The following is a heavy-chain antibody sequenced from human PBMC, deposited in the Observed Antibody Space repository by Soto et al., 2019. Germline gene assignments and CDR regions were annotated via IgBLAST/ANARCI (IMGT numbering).Heavy chain of an antibody. J-gene: IGHJ4*02. V-gene: IGHV4-34*01. CDR1: GGSFSGYY. CDR3: ARAGKQQHLNTNQDY. D-gene: IGHD6-13*01. Sequence: SETLSLTCAVYGGSFSGYYWSWIRQPPGKGLEWIGEINHSGSTNYNPSLKSRVTISVDTSKNQFSLKLSSVTAADTAVYYCARAGKQQHLNTNQDYWGQGTLVTVSS. CDR2: INHSGST.